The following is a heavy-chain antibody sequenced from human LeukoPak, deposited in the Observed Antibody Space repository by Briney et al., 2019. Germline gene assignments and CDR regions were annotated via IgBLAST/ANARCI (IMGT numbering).Heavy chain of an antibody. Sequence: KASETLSLTPAVSGGSFSGYYWTWIRQAPGKGLEWVGEINRSGRRSYRPSLKSTLSMSVAASANHFSLNRTSLNAADTAVYYCARGRHEVSKLVVVMTAVSYYLDDWGKGTPVTVS. J-gene: IGHJ6*03. V-gene: IGHV4-34*01. CDR3: ARGRHEVSKLVVVMTAVSYYLDD. CDR2: INRSGRR. CDR1: GGSFSGYY. D-gene: IGHD3-22*01.